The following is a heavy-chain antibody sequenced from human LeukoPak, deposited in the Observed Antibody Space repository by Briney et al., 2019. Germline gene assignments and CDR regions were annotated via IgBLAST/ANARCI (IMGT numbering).Heavy chain of an antibody. V-gene: IGHV4-39*02. CDR2: IYYSGST. CDR3: ARDALTYYYGSGSPGVYMDV. CDR1: GGSISSSSYY. J-gene: IGHJ6*03. D-gene: IGHD3-10*01. Sequence: SETLSLTCTVSGGSISSSSYYWGWIRQPPGKGLEWIGSIYYSGSTYYNPSLKSRVTISVDTSKNQFSLKLSSVTAADTAVYYCARDALTYYYGSGSPGVYMDVWGKGTTVTISS.